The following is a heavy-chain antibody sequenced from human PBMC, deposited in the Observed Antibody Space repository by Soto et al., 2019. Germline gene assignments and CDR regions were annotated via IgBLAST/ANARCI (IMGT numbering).Heavy chain of an antibody. CDR2: IYWDDDA. D-gene: IGHD3-16*01. Sequence: QITLKESGPTLVKPTQTLTLTCIFSGFSFSADGVGVGWIRQPPGKALEWLALIYWDDDARYRPSLKSRLTITKDSSKTQVVLTMTNMDPVDTATYYCAHAFGGTSWPNDAFDVWGQGTVVTVSS. V-gene: IGHV2-5*02. CDR3: AHAFGGTSWPNDAFDV. CDR1: GFSFSADGVG. J-gene: IGHJ3*01.